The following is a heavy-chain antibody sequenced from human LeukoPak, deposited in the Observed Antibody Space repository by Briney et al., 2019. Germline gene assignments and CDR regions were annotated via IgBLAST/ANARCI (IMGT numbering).Heavy chain of an antibody. CDR3: ARADHGDYLNLGPPDY. CDR1: GYSFTSYR. Sequence: VASVTVSFTASGYSFTSYRMHWVRQAPGQRLEWMGWISPDNDNTKYSENFQGRVTITRDTSASTAYMELSSLRSEDTAVYYCARADHGDYLNLGPPDYWGQGTLVTVSS. D-gene: IGHD4-17*01. V-gene: IGHV1-3*01. CDR2: ISPDNDNT. J-gene: IGHJ4*02.